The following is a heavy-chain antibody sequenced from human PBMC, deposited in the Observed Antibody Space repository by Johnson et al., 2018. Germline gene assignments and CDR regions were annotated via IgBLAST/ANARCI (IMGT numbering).Heavy chain of an antibody. CDR2: INPSGGST. V-gene: IGHV1-46*01. D-gene: IGHD3-9*01. Sequence: VQLVQSGAEVKKPGASVKVSCKASGYTFTSYYMHWVRQAPGQGLEWMGIINPSGGSTSYAQKFQGRVTMTRDTSTSTVYMELSSLRSEDTAVYYCARAGYYDILRDAFDIWGQGTMVTVSS. CDR3: ARAGYYDILRDAFDI. CDR1: GYTFTSYY. J-gene: IGHJ3*02.